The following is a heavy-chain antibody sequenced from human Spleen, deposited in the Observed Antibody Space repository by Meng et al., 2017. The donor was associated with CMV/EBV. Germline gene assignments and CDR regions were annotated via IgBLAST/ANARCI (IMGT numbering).Heavy chain of an antibody. Sequence: CQASGHTFTGSYLHWLRQAPGQGLEWMGWIIPNSGGTNYAQKFQGRVTMTRDTSISTAYMELTRLTSDDTAVYYCARVQYDLIWFDSWGQGTLVTVSS. CDR3: ARVQYDLIWFDS. D-gene: IGHD3-3*01. J-gene: IGHJ5*01. V-gene: IGHV1-2*02. CDR2: IIPNSGGT. CDR1: GHTFTGSY.